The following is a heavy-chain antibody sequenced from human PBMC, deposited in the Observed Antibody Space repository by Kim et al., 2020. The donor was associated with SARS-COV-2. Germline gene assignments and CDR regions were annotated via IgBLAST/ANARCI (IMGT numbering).Heavy chain of an antibody. V-gene: IGHV4-39*01. Sequence: SETLSLTCTVSGGSLSSSSYYWGWIRQPPGKGLEWIGTAYYIGNTYYNPSLKSRVTISVDTSKNQFSLKLGSVTAADTAVYYCARHQWYSSGCYVACYYYFMDVWGERTTVTVSS. D-gene: IGHD6-19*01. CDR2: AYYIGNT. CDR1: GGSLSSSSYY. CDR3: ARHQWYSSGCYVACYYYFMDV. J-gene: IGHJ6*03.